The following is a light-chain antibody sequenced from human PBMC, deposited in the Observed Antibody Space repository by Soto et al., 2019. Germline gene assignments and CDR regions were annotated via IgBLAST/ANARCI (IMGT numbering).Light chain of an antibody. CDR3: QQYNSYPLT. CDR2: KAS. J-gene: IGKJ3*01. CDR1: QSIXTW. V-gene: IGKV1-5*03. Sequence: DIQMTQSPSTLSASVGDRVTITCRASQSIXTWLGWYQQKPGKAPKLLXYKASSLQRGVPSRFSGSGSGTDFTLTISSLQPDDFAIYYCQQYNSYPLTFGHGTKVDI.